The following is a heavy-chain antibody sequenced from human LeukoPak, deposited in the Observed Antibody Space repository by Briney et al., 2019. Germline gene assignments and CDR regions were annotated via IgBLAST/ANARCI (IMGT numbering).Heavy chain of an antibody. CDR1: GGSITSGSYY. D-gene: IGHD6-19*01. V-gene: IGHV4-39*07. Sequence: SQTLSLTCTVSGGSITSGSYYWSWIRQPPGKGLEWIGSIYHSGSTYYNPSLKSRVTISVDTSKNQFSLKLSSVTAADTAVYYCARVGIAVAGNSYFDYWGQGTLVTVSS. CDR2: IYHSGST. CDR3: ARVGIAVAGNSYFDY. J-gene: IGHJ4*02.